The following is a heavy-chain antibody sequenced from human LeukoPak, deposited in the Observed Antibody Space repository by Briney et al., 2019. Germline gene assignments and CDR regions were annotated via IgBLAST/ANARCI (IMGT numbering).Heavy chain of an antibody. D-gene: IGHD1-26*01. CDR3: AKDRVVGATISGENDY. V-gene: IGHV3-30*02. CDR2: IRFDGSNK. Sequence: GGSLRLSCAASGFTFSSYGMHWVRQAPGKGLEWVAFIRFDGSNKDYADSVKGRFTISRDNSKNTLYLQMNSLRAKDTAVYYCAKDRVVGATISGENDYWGQGTLVTVSS. J-gene: IGHJ4*02. CDR1: GFTFSSYG.